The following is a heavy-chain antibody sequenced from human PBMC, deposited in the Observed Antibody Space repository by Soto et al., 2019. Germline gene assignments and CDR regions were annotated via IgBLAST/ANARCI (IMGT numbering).Heavy chain of an antibody. Sequence: EVQWLEAGGDVVPPGGYLPLSCAASGFTFSSYAMCGVRQAPGKGLEWVAGVSRAGSYTFYADSVRGRFSISRDNSRDTVDLYMNALRGDDTAVYFCVKYTVTEAWWESWGQGTLVSVSS. CDR3: VKYTVTEAWWES. CDR2: VSRAGSYT. J-gene: IGHJ5*02. CDR1: GFTFSSYA. D-gene: IGHD4-4*01. V-gene: IGHV3-23*01.